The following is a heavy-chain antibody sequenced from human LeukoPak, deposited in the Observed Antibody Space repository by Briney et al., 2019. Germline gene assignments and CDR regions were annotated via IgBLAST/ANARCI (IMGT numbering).Heavy chain of an antibody. J-gene: IGHJ4*02. V-gene: IGHV4-39*07. CDR3: ARGVIAAGGNDFDY. CDR1: GGSISSSSYY. D-gene: IGHD6-13*01. CDR2: IYYSGST. Sequence: PSETLSLTCTVSGGSISSSSYYWGWIRQPPGKGLEWIGSIYYSGSTYYNPSLKSRVTISVDTSKNQLSLKVISVTAADTAVYYCARGVIAAGGNDFDYWGQGTQVTVST.